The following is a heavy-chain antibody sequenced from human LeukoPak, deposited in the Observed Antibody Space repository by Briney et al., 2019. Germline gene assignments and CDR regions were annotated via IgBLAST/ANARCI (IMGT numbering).Heavy chain of an antibody. CDR3: ARDTDSRPNWFDP. CDR1: GGTFSSYA. D-gene: IGHD6-13*01. CDR2: IIPIFGTA. V-gene: IGHV1-69*01. Sequence: SVKVSCKASGGTFSSYAISWVRQAPGPGREWMGGIIPIFGTANYAQKFQGRVTITADESTSTAYMELSSLRSEDTAVYYCARDTDSRPNWFDPWGQGTLVTVSS. J-gene: IGHJ5*02.